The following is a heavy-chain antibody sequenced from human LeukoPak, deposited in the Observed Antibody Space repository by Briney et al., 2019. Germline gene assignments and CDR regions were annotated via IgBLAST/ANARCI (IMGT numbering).Heavy chain of an antibody. V-gene: IGHV1-18*01. CDR2: ISAYNGNT. CDR3: ARSEYYDSSGYYSGNY. D-gene: IGHD3-22*01. CDR1: GYTFTSYG. J-gene: IGHJ4*02. Sequence: ASVKVSCKASGYTFTSYGISWVRQAPGQGLEWMGWISAYNGNTNYAQKLQGRVTMTTDTSTSTAYMELRSLRSDDTAVYYCARSEYYDSSGYYSGNYWGQGTLVTVSS.